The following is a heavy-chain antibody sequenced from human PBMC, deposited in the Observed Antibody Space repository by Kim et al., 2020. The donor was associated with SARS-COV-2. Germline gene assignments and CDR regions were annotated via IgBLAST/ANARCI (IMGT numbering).Heavy chain of an antibody. Sequence: SETLSLTCAVSGGSISSGGYSWSWIRQPPGKGLEWIGYIYHSGSTYYNPSLKSRVTISVDRSKNQFSLKLSSVTAADTAVYYCASAPVMDAFDIWGQGTMVTVSS. CDR3: ASAPVMDAFDI. CDR1: GGSISSGGYS. J-gene: IGHJ3*02. CDR2: IYHSGST. V-gene: IGHV4-30-2*01.